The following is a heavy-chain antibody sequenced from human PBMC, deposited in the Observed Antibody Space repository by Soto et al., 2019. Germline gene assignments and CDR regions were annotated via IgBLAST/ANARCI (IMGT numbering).Heavy chain of an antibody. D-gene: IGHD3-16*01. J-gene: IGHJ4*02. CDR1: GFTFSSYS. Sequence: GGSLRLSCAASGFTFSSYSMNWVRQAPGKGLEWVSSISTSSSNTYYADSVKGRFTISRDNSKNTLSLQMNSLRVEDSAVYYCVPRKGDPFTWGPGTLVTVSS. CDR3: VPRKGDPFT. CDR2: ISTSSSNT. V-gene: IGHV3-21*04.